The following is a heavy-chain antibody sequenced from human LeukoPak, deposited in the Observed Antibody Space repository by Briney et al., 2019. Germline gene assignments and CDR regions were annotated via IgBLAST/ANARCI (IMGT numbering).Heavy chain of an antibody. Sequence: ASVKVSCKASGYTFTGYYMHWVRQAPGQGLEWMGWINPNSGGTNYAQKFQGWVTMTRDTSISTAYVELSRLRSDDTAVYYCARAAAGTGDWFDPWGQGTLVTVSS. CDR3: ARAAAGTGDWFDP. J-gene: IGHJ5*02. V-gene: IGHV1-2*04. CDR1: GYTFTGYY. CDR2: INPNSGGT. D-gene: IGHD6-13*01.